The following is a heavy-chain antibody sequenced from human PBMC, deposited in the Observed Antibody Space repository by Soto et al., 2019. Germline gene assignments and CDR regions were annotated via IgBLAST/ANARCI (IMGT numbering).Heavy chain of an antibody. V-gene: IGHV4-30-2*01. CDR2: TYHSGIP. Sequence: QLQLQESGSGLVKPSQTLSLTCTVSGGSIRTGGYSWSWIRQPPGKGLEWIGNTYHSGIPSYNPSLKSRVTISVDGSKNQFSLKVSSGTAADTAVYYCAREDYGDYGGYFDYWGQGSLVTVS. CDR1: GGSIRTGGYS. D-gene: IGHD4-17*01. CDR3: AREDYGDYGGYFDY. J-gene: IGHJ4*02.